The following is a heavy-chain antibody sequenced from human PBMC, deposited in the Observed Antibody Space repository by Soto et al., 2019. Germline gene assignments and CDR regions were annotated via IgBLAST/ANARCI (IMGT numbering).Heavy chain of an antibody. CDR1: GYTFTGSY. CDR3: ARHNGDGGYYYGMDV. D-gene: IGHD4-17*01. J-gene: IGHJ6*02. V-gene: IGHV1-2*04. Sequence: GASVKVSCKASGYTFTGSYMHWVRQAPGQGLEWMGWINPNSGGTNYAQKFQGWVTMTRDTSISTAYMELSRLRSDDTAVYYCARHNGDGGYYYGMDVWGQGTTVTVSS. CDR2: INPNSGGT.